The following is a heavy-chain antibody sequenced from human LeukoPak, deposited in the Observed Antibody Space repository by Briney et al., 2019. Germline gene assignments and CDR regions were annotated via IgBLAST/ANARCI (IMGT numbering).Heavy chain of an antibody. V-gene: IGHV3-7*01. J-gene: IGHJ6*03. D-gene: IGHD2-2*01. CDR2: IKQDGSEK. CDR1: GFTFSSYW. Sequence: GGSLRLSCAASGFTFSSYWMSWVRQAPGKGLEWVANIKQDGSEKYYVDSVKGRFTISRDNAKNSLYLQMNSLRAEDTAVYYCARDQLVGVVVVPAAYINYYYYYYMDVWGKGTTVTVSS. CDR3: ARDQLVGVVVVPAAYINYYYYYYMDV.